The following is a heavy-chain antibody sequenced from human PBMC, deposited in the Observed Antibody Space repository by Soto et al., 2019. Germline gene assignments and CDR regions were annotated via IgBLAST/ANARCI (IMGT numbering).Heavy chain of an antibody. CDR3: ARGSSIAGLYYGMDV. CDR1: GGSISSGGYY. J-gene: IGHJ6*02. Sequence: QVQLQESGPGLVKPSQTLSLTCTVSGGSISSGGYYWTWIRQHPGKGREWIGYNYYSGITYYNPSLKSRVTISLDTSKTQFYLKLSSVTAADTAVYYCARGSSIAGLYYGMDVWGQGTTVTVSS. CDR2: NYYSGIT. V-gene: IGHV4-31*03. D-gene: IGHD6-6*01.